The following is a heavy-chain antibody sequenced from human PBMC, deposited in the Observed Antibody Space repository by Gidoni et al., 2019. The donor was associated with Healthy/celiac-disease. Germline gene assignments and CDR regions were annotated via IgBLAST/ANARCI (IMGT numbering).Heavy chain of an antibody. J-gene: IGHJ4*02. V-gene: IGHV3-23*01. CDR1: GFTFSSYA. Sequence: EVQLLESGGGLVQPGGSLRLSCAASGFTFSSYAMSWVRQAPGKGLEWVSAISGSGGSRYYADSVKGRFTISRDNSKNTLYLKMNSLRAEDTAVYYCASRAVRDGYTGSDYWGQGTLVTVSS. CDR3: ASRAVRDGYTGSDY. CDR2: ISGSGGSR. D-gene: IGHD5-12*01.